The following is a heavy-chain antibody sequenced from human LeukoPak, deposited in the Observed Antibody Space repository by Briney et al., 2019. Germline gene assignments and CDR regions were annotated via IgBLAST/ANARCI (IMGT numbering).Heavy chain of an antibody. J-gene: IGHJ1*01. CDR1: GGSISSYY. V-gene: IGHV4-59*12. CDR3: AGANTDNTLFTLHH. D-gene: IGHD3-9*01. CDR2: VYYSGYTTY. Sequence: SETLSLTCTVSGGSISSYYWSWIRQPPGKGLEWIGYVYYSGYTTYNYNPSLKSRFTLSVDTSKNPLYLKLNSVTATHTTVVYSAGANTDNTLFTLHHWGQGTLVTVSS.